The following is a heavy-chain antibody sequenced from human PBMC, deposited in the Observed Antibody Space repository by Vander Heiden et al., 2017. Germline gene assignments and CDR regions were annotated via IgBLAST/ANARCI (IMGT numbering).Heavy chain of an antibody. CDR2: IYPGDSDT. Sequence: EVQLVQSGAEVKKPGESLKISCKGSGYSFTSYWIGWVRQMPGKGLEWMGIIYPGDSDTRYSPAVQGQVTISADKSSSTAYLQWRRLKASDTAMYYFARHARWYFDAFDIWGQGTMVTVSS. CDR3: ARHARWYFDAFDI. D-gene: IGHD2-15*01. CDR1: GYSFTSYW. V-gene: IGHV5-51*01. J-gene: IGHJ3*02.